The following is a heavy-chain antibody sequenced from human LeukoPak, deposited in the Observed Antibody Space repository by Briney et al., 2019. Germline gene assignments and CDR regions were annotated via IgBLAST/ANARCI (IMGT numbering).Heavy chain of an antibody. V-gene: IGHV3-23*01. J-gene: IGHJ4*02. CDR2: ISGSGSGDST. Sequence: GGSLRLSCAASGFTFSSYAMNWVRQAPGKGLEWVSAISGSGSGDSTYYADSVKGRFTISRDNSKNTLYLQMSSLRAEDTAVYYCAKNRPGGFDYWGQGTLVTVSS. D-gene: IGHD2/OR15-2a*01. CDR1: GFTFSSYA. CDR3: AKNRPGGFDY.